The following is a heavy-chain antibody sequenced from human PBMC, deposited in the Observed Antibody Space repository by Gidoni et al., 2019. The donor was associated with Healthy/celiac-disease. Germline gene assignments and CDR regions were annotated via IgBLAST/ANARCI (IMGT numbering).Heavy chain of an antibody. Sequence: EVQLVESGVVVVQPGGSLSLSCAASGFTFADYAMHWVRQAPGKGLEWVSLISWDGGSTYYAGSVKGRFTISRDNSKNSLYLQMNSLRAEDTALYYCAKDYNGGYSGYDYVFDYWGQGTLVTVSS. CDR1: GFTFADYA. CDR2: ISWDGGST. CDR3: AKDYNGGYSGYDYVFDY. J-gene: IGHJ4*02. D-gene: IGHD5-12*01. V-gene: IGHV3-43D*03.